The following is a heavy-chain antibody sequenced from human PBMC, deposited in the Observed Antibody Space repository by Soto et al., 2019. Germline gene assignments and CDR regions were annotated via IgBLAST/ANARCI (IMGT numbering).Heavy chain of an antibody. D-gene: IGHD2-8*01. J-gene: IGHJ6*03. CDR2: IYYSGST. CDR1: WGSSRSISYC. Sequence: TSQPMSLTWTVSWGSSRSISYCCVMIRQTPGKGLEWIGSIYYSGSTYYNPSLKSRVTISVDTSKNQFSLKLSSVTAADAAVYYCARHQYDYYYYYMDVRGKGTTVTVSS. V-gene: IGHV4-39*01. CDR3: ARHQYDYYYYYMDV.